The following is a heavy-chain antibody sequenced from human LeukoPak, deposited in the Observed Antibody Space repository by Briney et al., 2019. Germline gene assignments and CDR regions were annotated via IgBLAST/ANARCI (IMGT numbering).Heavy chain of an antibody. J-gene: IGHJ4*02. CDR1: GFTFSNYW. CDR2: IKQDGSEK. V-gene: IGHV3-7*01. Sequence: GGSLRLSCAASGFTFSNYWMSWVRQPPGKGLEWVANIKQDGSEKYYVDSVKGRFTISRDNAKNSLYLQMISLRAEDTAVFYCARASKLRLGGLWHKYFDYWGQGTLVTVSS. D-gene: IGHD3-16*01. CDR3: ARASKLRLGGLWHKYFDY.